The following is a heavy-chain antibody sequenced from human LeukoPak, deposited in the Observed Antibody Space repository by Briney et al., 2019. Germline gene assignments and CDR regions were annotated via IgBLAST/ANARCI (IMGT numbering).Heavy chain of an antibody. CDR2: IYSGGST. CDR3: ARDGGVSGYDLLDY. V-gene: IGHV3-66*01. D-gene: IGHD5-12*01. CDR1: GFTVSSYY. Sequence: GGSLTLSCAASGFTVSSYYMSWVRQAPGKGLEWVSAIYSGGSTYYADSVKGRFTISRDNSKSTLYLQMNSLRAEDTAVYYCARDGGVSGYDLLDYWGQGTLVTVSS. J-gene: IGHJ4*02.